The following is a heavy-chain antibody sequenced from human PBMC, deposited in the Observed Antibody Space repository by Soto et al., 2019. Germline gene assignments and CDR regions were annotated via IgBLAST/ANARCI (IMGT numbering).Heavy chain of an antibody. V-gene: IGHV3-30*18. CDR1: GFAFSYYG. D-gene: IGHD6-19*01. Sequence: GGSLRLSCVASGFAFSYYGIHWVRQAPGKGLEWVGVISSDGKTKYYADSVKGRFTISRDNSKNTLFLEMDSLRPEDTAVYYCAKEIAVAGDLDYWGHGTLVTVSS. CDR2: ISSDGKTK. CDR3: AKEIAVAGDLDY. J-gene: IGHJ4*01.